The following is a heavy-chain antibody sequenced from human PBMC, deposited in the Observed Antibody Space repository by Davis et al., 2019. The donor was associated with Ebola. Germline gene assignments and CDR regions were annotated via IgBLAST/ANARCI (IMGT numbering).Heavy chain of an antibody. J-gene: IGHJ6*02. CDR1: GFTFSNAW. CDR3: TTGAKVYAMGV. Sequence: PGGSLSLSCAASGFTFSNAWMSWVRQGPGKGLEWVGRIKIKTDGGTTEYAAPVKGRFTISRDDSKNTLYLQMNSLKTEDTAVYYCTTGAKVYAMGVWGQGTTVTVSS. V-gene: IGHV3-15*01. CDR2: IKIKTDGGTT.